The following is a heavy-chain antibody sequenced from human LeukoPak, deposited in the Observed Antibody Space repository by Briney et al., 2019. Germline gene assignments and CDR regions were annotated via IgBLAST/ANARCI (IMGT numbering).Heavy chain of an antibody. V-gene: IGHV4-39*01. D-gene: IGHD2-21*01. CDR1: GGSIRSSTYY. CDR3: ARRSVLWPNYYMDV. CDR2: IYYSGST. J-gene: IGHJ6*03. Sequence: KPSETLSLTCTVSGGSIRSSTYYWGWIRQPPGKGLEWIGSIYYSGSTYQNPSLKSRVTISVDMSKNQFSLKLNSVTAADTAVYYCARRSVLWPNYYMDVWGKGTTVTVSS.